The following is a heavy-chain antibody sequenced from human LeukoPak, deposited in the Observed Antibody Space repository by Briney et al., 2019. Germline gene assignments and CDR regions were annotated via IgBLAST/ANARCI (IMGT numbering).Heavy chain of an antibody. CDR2: IFPGDSDT. CDR3: ARWQNYYDSSGYPI. Sequence: GESLKISCKGSGYSFTNYWIGWVRQMPGKGLEYMGIIFPGDSDTRYSPAFQGQVTISAEKSINTAYLKWSSLKASDTAIYYCARWQNYYDSSGYPIWGQGTMVTVSS. D-gene: IGHD3-22*01. CDR1: GYSFTNYW. V-gene: IGHV5-51*01. J-gene: IGHJ3*02.